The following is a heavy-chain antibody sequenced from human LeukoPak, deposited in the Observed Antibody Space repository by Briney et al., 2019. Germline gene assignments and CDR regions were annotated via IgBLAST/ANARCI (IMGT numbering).Heavy chain of an antibody. D-gene: IGHD6-13*01. CDR2: IKSDGSST. CDR3: ARAHSSSWYTQFDY. J-gene: IGHJ4*02. Sequence: PGGSLRLSCAASGFTFSSYWMHWVRQAPGKGLVWVSRIKSDGSSTSYADPVKGRFTISRDNAKNTLYLQMNSLRAEDTALYYCARAHSSSWYTQFDYWGQGTLVTVSS. V-gene: IGHV3-74*01. CDR1: GFTFSSYW.